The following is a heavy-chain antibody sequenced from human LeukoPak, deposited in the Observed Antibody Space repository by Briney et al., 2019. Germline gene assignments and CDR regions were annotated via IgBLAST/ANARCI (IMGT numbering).Heavy chain of an antibody. CDR3: MRDYMGWFDP. J-gene: IGHJ5*02. D-gene: IGHD3-10*01. CDR1: GFSLSNFQ. V-gene: IGHV3-30-3*01. Sequence: GRSLRLSCVASGFSLSNFQMYWVRQAPGKGLEWVSIISLDRSTEFYADSVKGRFTIPRDTASNTMHLEMNNLRIEDTAVYYCMRDYMGWFDPWGQGSLVTVSS. CDR2: ISLDRSTE.